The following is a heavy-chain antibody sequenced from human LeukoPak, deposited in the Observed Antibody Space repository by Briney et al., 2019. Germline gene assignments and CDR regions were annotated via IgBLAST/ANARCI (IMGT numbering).Heavy chain of an antibody. CDR3: ASFSLSLDYFDY. D-gene: IGHD3-16*01. CDR1: GGSISSGSYY. CDR2: IYTSGST. J-gene: IGHJ4*02. V-gene: IGHV4-61*02. Sequence: PSETLSLTCTVSGGSISSGSYYWSWIRQPAGKGLEWIGRIYTSGSTNYNPSLKSRVTISVDTSKNQFSLKLSSVTAADTAVYYCASFSLSLDYFDYWGQGTLVTVSS.